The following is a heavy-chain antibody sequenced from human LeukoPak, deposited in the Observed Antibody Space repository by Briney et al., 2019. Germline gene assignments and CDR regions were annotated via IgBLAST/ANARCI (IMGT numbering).Heavy chain of an antibody. Sequence: SETLSLTCAVYGGSFSGYYWSWIRQPPGKGLEWIGEINHSGSTNYNPSLKSRVTISVDTSKNQFSLKLSSVTAADTAVYYCAREHSSSSYNWFDPWGQGTLVTVSS. CDR1: GGSFSGYY. D-gene: IGHD6-6*01. J-gene: IGHJ5*02. CDR3: AREHSSSSYNWFDP. CDR2: INHSGST. V-gene: IGHV4-34*09.